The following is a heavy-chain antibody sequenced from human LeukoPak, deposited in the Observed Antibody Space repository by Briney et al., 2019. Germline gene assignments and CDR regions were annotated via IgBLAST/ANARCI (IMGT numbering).Heavy chain of an antibody. V-gene: IGHV1-2*02. Sequence: ASVKVSCKASGYTLTNYYMHWVRQTPGQGLEWMGWINPNSGDTKYEQKFQGRVTMTRDTSIRTVYMDLSRLRSDDTAVYYCARDRTGDCTGGSCYSWFGPWGQGTLVTVSS. CDR3: ARDRTGDCTGGSCYSWFGP. D-gene: IGHD2-15*01. CDR2: INPNSGDT. J-gene: IGHJ5*02. CDR1: GYTLTNYY.